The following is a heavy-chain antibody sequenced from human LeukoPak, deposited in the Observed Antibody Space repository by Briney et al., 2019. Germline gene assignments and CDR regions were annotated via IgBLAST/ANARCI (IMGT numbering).Heavy chain of an antibody. D-gene: IGHD3-10*01. CDR1: WDSVYCNSAP. CDR3: AKGRWALFDC. CDR2: TYYRSMWYN. V-gene: IGHV6-1*01. Sequence: PSHTLSHTHYICWDSVYCNSAPGHGTKRSPSRGLEWLGRTYYRSMWYNDYAVSLKSRMPIYADTSKNQFSLQLNSVTPEDTAVYYCAKGRWALFDCWGQGTLVIVSS. J-gene: IGHJ4*02.